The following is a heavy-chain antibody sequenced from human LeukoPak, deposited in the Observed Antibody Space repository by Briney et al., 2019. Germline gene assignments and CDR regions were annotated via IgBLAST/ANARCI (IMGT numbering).Heavy chain of an antibody. D-gene: IGHD3-10*01. J-gene: IGHJ5*02. CDR2: IYYSGST. V-gene: IGHV4-59*08. Sequence: PSETLSLTCTVSGGSISGYYWSWIRQPPGKGLEWIGYIYYSGSTNYNPSLKSRVTISVDTSKNQFSLKLSSVTAADTAVYYCARREGGSGGRFWFDPWGQGTLVTVSS. CDR3: ARREGGSGGRFWFDP. CDR1: GGSISGYY.